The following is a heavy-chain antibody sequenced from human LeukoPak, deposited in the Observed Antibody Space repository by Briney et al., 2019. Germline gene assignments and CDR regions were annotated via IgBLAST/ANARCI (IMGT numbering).Heavy chain of an antibody. Sequence: GGSLRLSCAASGFTFNSYGIHWVRQAPGKGLEWVAVISYDGRNKYYADSVKGRFTISRDNSKNTLYLQMNSLRAEDTAVYYCAKEAKQLAAFDIWGQGTLVTVSS. J-gene: IGHJ3*02. CDR1: GFTFNSYG. V-gene: IGHV3-30*18. D-gene: IGHD5-18*01. CDR3: AKEAKQLAAFDI. CDR2: ISYDGRNK.